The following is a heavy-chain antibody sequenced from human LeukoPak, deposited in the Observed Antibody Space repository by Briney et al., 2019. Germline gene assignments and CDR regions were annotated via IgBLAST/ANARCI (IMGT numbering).Heavy chain of an antibody. D-gene: IGHD6-13*01. CDR2: VDYSGNT. J-gene: IGHJ2*01. CDR3: ARLRSSWYWYLNL. V-gene: IGHV4-39*01. Sequence: SETLSLTCTVSADSISSSSYYWGWIRQPPGKGLEWIGSVDYSGNTHYNTSLKSRLTISVDTSKNQFSLKLTSVTAADTAFYYCARLRSSWYWYLNLGARGSLVAVSS. CDR1: ADSISSSSYY.